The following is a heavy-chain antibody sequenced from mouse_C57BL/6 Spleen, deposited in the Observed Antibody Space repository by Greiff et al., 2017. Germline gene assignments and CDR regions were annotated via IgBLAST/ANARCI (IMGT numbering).Heavy chain of an antibody. CDR2: IRNKANGYTT. J-gene: IGHJ2*01. Sequence: EVKLVESGGGLVQPGGSLSLSCAASGFTFTDYYMSWVRQPPGKALEWLGFIRNKANGYTTEYSASVKGRFTISRDNSQSILYLQMNALRAEVSATSYYARYSNYFDYWGQGTTLTVSS. CDR3: ARYSNYFDY. V-gene: IGHV7-3*01. CDR1: GFTFTDYY.